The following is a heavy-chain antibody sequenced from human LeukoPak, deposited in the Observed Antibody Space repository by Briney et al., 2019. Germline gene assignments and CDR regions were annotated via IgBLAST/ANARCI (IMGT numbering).Heavy chain of an antibody. CDR1: GGTFSSYV. V-gene: IGHV1-69*13. J-gene: IGHJ3*02. D-gene: IGHD2-2*01. Sequence: GASVKVSCKASGGTFSSYVISWVRQAPGQGLEWMGAIITIFGTANYAQKFQGRVTITADESTSTAYMELSSLGSEDTAVYYCARGDIVVVPAAYDAFDIWGQGTMVTVSS. CDR3: ARGDIVVVPAAYDAFDI. CDR2: IITIFGTA.